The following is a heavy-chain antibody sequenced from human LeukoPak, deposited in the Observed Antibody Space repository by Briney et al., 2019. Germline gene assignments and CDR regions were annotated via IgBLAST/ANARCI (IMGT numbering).Heavy chain of an antibody. V-gene: IGHV4-30-4*01. Sequence: SETLSLTCTVSGASIRSEGYYWSWIRQSPGKGLEWLGYINYSGSTYYNPSLKSRVTISVDTSKNQFSLKLTSVTAADTAVYYCARGFDAHNAFDIWGQRTMVTVSS. CDR1: GASIRSEGYY. J-gene: IGHJ3*02. D-gene: IGHD3-9*01. CDR2: INYSGST. CDR3: ARGFDAHNAFDI.